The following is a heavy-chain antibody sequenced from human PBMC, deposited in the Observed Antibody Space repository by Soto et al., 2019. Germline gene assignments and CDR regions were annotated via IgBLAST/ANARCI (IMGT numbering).Heavy chain of an antibody. V-gene: IGHV4-34*01. CDR1: GGSFRGYY. Sequence: SETLSLTCAVYGGSFRGYYWSWIRQPPGKGLEWIGEINHSGSTNYNPSLKSRVTISVDTSKNQFSLKLSSVTAADTAVYYCARGLMKAWFDPWGQGTLVTVSS. CDR2: INHSGST. J-gene: IGHJ5*02. CDR3: ARGLMKAWFDP.